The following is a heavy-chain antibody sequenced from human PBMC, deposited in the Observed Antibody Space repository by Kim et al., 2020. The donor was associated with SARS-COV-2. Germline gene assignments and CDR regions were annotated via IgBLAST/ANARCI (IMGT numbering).Heavy chain of an antibody. CDR3: AIVASKLRFLNFEY. J-gene: IGHJ4*02. D-gene: IGHD3-3*01. Sequence: ANPVTGLITISRDNSKNTLYLQLNSRRAEDTAVYYCAIVASKLRFLNFEYWGQGTLVTVSP. V-gene: IGHV3-23*01.